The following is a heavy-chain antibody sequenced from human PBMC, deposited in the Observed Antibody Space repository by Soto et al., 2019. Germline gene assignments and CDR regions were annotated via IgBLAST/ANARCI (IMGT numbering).Heavy chain of an antibody. D-gene: IGHD2-15*01. CDR1: GGTFSSYA. CDR2: IIPIFGTA. J-gene: IGHJ5*02. Sequence: ASVKVSCKASGGTFSSYAISWVRQAPGQGLEWMGGIIPIFGTANYAQKFQGRVTITADKSTSTAYMELSSLRSEDTAVYYCARDGEEIYCSGGSCYAGWRFDPWGQGTLVTVSS. V-gene: IGHV1-69*06. CDR3: ARDGEEIYCSGGSCYAGWRFDP.